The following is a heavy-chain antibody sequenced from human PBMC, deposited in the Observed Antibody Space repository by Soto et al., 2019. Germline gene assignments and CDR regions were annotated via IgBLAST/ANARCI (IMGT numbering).Heavy chain of an antibody. D-gene: IGHD6-13*01. CDR3: AVQQLVLGAFDI. V-gene: IGHV1-18*04. J-gene: IGHJ3*02. CDR2: ISAYNGNT. Sequence: QVQLVQSGAEVKKPGASVKVSCKASGYTFTSYGISWVRQAPGHGLAWMGWISAYNGNTNYAQKLQGRVTMTTDTATSTAYMELRSLRSDGTAVYYCAVQQLVLGAFDIWGQGTRVTVSS. CDR1: GYTFTSYG.